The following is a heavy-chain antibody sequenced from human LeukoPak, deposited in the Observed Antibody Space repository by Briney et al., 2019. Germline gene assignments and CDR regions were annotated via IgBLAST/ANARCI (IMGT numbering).Heavy chain of an antibody. Sequence: GGSLRLSCAASGFTFSSYAMHWARQAPGKGLEWVAVISYDGSNKYYADSVKGRFTISRDNSKNTLYLQMNSLRAEDTAVYYCASRLGYYDSSGYYYVPYYNYGMDVWGQGTTVTVSS. J-gene: IGHJ6*02. CDR2: ISYDGSNK. CDR3: ASRLGYYDSSGYYYVPYYNYGMDV. D-gene: IGHD3-22*01. CDR1: GFTFSSYA. V-gene: IGHV3-30-3*01.